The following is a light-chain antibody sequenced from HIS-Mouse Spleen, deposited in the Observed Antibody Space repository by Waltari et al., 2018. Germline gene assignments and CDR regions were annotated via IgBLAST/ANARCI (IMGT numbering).Light chain of an antibody. CDR1: AFPKQY. V-gene: IGLV3-10*01. Sequence: SYELTQPPSVSVSPAQPARITCSGDAFPKQYAYWYQQKSGQAPVLVIYEDSKRPSGTPERFSGSSSGTMATLTISGAQVEDEADYYCYSTDSSGNHRVFGGGTKLTVL. CDR3: YSTDSSGNHRV. CDR2: EDS. J-gene: IGLJ2*01.